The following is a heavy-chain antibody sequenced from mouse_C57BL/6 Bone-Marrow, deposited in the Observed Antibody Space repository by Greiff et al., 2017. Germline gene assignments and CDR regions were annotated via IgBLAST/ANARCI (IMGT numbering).Heavy chain of an antibody. Sequence: VQLKPSGAELVRPGSSVKMSCKTSGYTFTSYGINWVKQRPGQGLEWIGYIYIGNGYTEYNEQFKGKATLTSDTSSNTAYMQLSSLTTEDSAIYYCASSLDYYAMDYWGQGTSVTVSS. CDR3: ASSLDYYAMDY. J-gene: IGHJ4*01. D-gene: IGHD4-1*01. CDR2: IYIGNGYT. CDR1: GYTFTSYG. V-gene: IGHV1-58*01.